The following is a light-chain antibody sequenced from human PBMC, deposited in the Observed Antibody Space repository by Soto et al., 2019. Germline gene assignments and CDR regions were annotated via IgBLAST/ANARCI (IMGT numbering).Light chain of an antibody. CDR3: QQYNGYSRT. J-gene: IGKJ1*01. V-gene: IGKV1-5*01. CDR1: QSISSW. Sequence: DILMTQSPATLSASVGYRVTITCRASQSISSWLAWYQQKPGKAPKLLMYDASSLESGVPSRFSGSGFGTEFTLTIGSLQPDDFATYYCQQYNGYSRTSGQGTKVDIK. CDR2: DAS.